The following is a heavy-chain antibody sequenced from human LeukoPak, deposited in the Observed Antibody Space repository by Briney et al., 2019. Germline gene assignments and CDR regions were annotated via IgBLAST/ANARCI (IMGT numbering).Heavy chain of an antibody. CDR3: VFPGGDYVYFDH. CDR1: TYTFTNYY. D-gene: IGHD4-17*01. J-gene: IGHJ4*02. V-gene: IGHV1-46*01. CDR2: INPSSGYT. Sequence: ASVKVSCKASTYTFTNYYIHWVRQAPVQGLEWMGLINPSSGYTTYAQKFQGRVTMTRDTPTSTVYMELNSLRSEDTAVYYCVFPGGDYVYFDHWGLGTLVTVSS.